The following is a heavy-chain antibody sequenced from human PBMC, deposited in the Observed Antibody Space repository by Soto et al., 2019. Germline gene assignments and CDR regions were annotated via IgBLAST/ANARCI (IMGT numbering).Heavy chain of an antibody. V-gene: IGHV3-23*01. CDR3: AKDRGYCSGGSCLFDY. J-gene: IGHJ4*02. Sequence: GGSLRLSCAASGFTFSSYAMSWVRQAPGKGLEWVSAISGSGGSTYYADSVKGRFTISRDNSKNALYLQMNSLRAEDTAVYYCAKDRGYCSGGSCLFDYWGQGTLVTVSS. D-gene: IGHD2-15*01. CDR2: ISGSGGST. CDR1: GFTFSSYA.